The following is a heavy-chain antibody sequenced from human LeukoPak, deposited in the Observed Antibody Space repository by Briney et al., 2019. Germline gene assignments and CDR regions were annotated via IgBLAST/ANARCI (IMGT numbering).Heavy chain of an antibody. V-gene: IGHV3-23*01. Sequence: GGSLRLSCAASGFTFSSYAMSWVRQAPGKGLEWVSVISGIGGSTYYADSVKGRFTISRDNSKNTLYLQMNSLRAEDTAVYYCAKDLGYCGGDCYSDYYGMDVWGQGTTVTVSS. D-gene: IGHD2-21*02. CDR2: ISGIGGST. J-gene: IGHJ6*02. CDR3: AKDLGYCGGDCYSDYYGMDV. CDR1: GFTFSSYA.